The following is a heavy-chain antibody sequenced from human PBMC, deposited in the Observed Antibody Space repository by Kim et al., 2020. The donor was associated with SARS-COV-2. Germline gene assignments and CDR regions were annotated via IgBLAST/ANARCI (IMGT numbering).Heavy chain of an antibody. D-gene: IGHD3-22*01. CDR1: GGSISSSSYY. V-gene: IGHV4-39*01. Sequence: SETLSLTCTVSGGSISSSSYYWGWIRQPPGKGLEWIGSIYYSGSTYYNPSLKSRVTISVDTSKNQFSLKLSSVTAADTAVYYCARGFIDYYDSSGYPFDYWGQGILVTVSS. CDR3: ARGFIDYYDSSGYPFDY. J-gene: IGHJ4*02. CDR2: IYYSGST.